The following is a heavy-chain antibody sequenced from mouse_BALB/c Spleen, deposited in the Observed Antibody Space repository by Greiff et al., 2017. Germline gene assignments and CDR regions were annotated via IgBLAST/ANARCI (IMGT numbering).Heavy chain of an antibody. CDR2: IWGDGST. Sequence: VQLQQSGPGLVAPSQSLSITCTVSGFSLTGYGVNWVRQPPGKGLEWLGMIWGDGSTDYNSALKSRLSISKDNSKSQVFLKMNSLQTDDTARYYCARDQGSYYGNHYYAMDYWGQGTSVTVSS. CDR3: ARDQGSYYGNHYYAMDY. D-gene: IGHD2-10*01. J-gene: IGHJ4*01. CDR1: GFSLTGYG. V-gene: IGHV2-6-7*01.